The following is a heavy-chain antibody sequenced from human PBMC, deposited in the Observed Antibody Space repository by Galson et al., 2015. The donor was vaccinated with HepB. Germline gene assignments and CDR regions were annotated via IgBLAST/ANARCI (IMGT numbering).Heavy chain of an antibody. J-gene: IGHJ3*02. D-gene: IGHD3-22*01. CDR2: INSDGSST. CDR1: GFTFSSYW. Sequence: SLRLSCAASGFTFSSYWMHWVRQAPGKGLVWVSRINSDGSSTSYADSVKGRFTISRDNAKNTLYLQMNSLRAEDTAVYYCARDSSGYHDAFDIWGQGTMVTVSS. V-gene: IGHV3-74*01. CDR3: ARDSSGYHDAFDI.